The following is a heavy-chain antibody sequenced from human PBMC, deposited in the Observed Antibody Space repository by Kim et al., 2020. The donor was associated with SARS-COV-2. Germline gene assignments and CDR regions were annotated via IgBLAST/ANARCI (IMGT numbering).Heavy chain of an antibody. CDR1: GFTFSSYA. Sequence: GGSLRLSCAASGFTFSSYALSWVRQAPGKGLEWVSRISASGGDTYYADSVQGRFTISRDNSKNALNLEMNSLRAEDTARYYCAKVPTLTAPFYDYWGQG. CDR2: ISASGGDT. CDR3: AKVPTLTAPFYDY. V-gene: IGHV3-23*01. J-gene: IGHJ4*02. D-gene: IGHD4-4*01.